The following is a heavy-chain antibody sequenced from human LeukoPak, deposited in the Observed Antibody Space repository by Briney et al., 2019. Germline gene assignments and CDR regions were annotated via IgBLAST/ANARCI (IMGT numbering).Heavy chain of an antibody. V-gene: IGHV1-69*04. CDR2: IIPIFGIA. Sequence: SVTVSYKASGGTFISYANSWVRQAPGQGLEWMGRIIPIFGIANYAQKFQGRVMITADKSTSTAYMELSSLRSEDTAVYYCARDLGDTVVVSASGAGEFYPWGEGTLFAVSS. CDR3: ARDLGDTVVVSASGAGEFYP. J-gene: IGHJ5*02. CDR1: GGTFISYA. D-gene: IGHD2-21*01.